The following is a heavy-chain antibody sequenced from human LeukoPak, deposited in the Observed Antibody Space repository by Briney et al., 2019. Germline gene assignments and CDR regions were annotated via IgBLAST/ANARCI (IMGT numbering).Heavy chain of an antibody. CDR1: GFTCSSYA. V-gene: IGHV3-30-3*01. J-gene: IGHJ4*02. D-gene: IGHD3-22*01. CDR2: MSYDGSNK. CDR3: ARDSVEWNYYDSSGYYDY. Sequence: PGGSLRLSCAASGFTCSSYAMHLVRQASGKGLEWVAVMSYDGSNKYYADSVKGRFTISRDNSKNTLYLQMNSLRAEDTAVYYCARDSVEWNYYDSSGYYDYWGQGTLVTVSS.